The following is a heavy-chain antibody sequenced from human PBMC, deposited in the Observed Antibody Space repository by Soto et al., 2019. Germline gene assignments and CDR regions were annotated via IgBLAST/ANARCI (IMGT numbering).Heavy chain of an antibody. CDR2: IIPIFGTA. CDR1: GGTFSSYA. V-gene: IGHV1-69*13. Sequence: SVKVSCKASGGTFSSYAISWVRQAPGQGLEWMGGIIPIFGTANYAQKFQGRVTITADESTSTAYMELSSLRSEDTAVYYCGIEVVAKIQPDNCFDPWGQGTLVTVSS. J-gene: IGHJ5*02. CDR3: GIEVVAKIQPDNCFDP. D-gene: IGHD2-21*01.